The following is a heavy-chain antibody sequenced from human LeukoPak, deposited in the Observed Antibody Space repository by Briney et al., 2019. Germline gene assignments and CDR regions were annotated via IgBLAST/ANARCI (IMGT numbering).Heavy chain of an antibody. J-gene: IGHJ6*03. D-gene: IGHD3-9*01. Sequence: EASVKVSCKASGYTFTDYYMHWVRQAPGQGLEWMGWINPNSGGTNYAQKFQGRVTMTRNTSISTAYMELSSLRSEDTAVYYCARGRYFDWVSYYYYMDVWGKGTTVTISS. CDR1: GYTFTDYY. V-gene: IGHV1-2*02. CDR2: INPNSGGT. CDR3: ARGRYFDWVSYYYYMDV.